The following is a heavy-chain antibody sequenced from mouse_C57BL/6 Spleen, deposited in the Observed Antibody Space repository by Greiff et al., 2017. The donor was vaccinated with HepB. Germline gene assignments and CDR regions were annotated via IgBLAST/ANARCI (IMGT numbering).Heavy chain of an antibody. CDR2: IYPGDGDT. V-gene: IGHV1-82*01. J-gene: IGHJ2*01. CDR1: GYAFSSSW. CDR3: ARSVLGYFDY. D-gene: IGHD3-3*01. Sequence: LQESGPELVKPGASVKISCKASGYAFSSSWMNWVKQRPGKGLEWIGRIYPGDGDTNYNGKFKGKATLTADKSSSTAYMQLSSLTSEDSAVYFCARSVLGYFDYWGQGTTLTVSS.